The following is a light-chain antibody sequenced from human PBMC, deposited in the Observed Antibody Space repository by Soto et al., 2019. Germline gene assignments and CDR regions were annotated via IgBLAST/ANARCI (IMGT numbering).Light chain of an antibody. CDR1: QSISSS. V-gene: IGKV1-39*01. J-gene: IGKJ5*01. Sequence: DIQMTQSPSSLSASVGDRVTITCRASQSISSSLSWYLQKPGKAPNLLIYAASTLQSGFPSRFSGSGSGTDFSLSISSLQPEDFETSYCQQSYSTPITFGQGTRLESK. CDR2: AAS. CDR3: QQSYSTPIT.